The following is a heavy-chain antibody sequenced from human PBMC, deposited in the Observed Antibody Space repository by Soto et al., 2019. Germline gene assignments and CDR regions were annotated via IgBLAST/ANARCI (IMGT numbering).Heavy chain of an antibody. Sequence: ASVKVSCKASGYTFTSYYMHWVRQAPGQGLEWMGIINPSGGSTSYAQKFQGRVTMTRDTSTSPVYMELSSLRSEDTAVYYCARDRPPYYDSSGYFDYWGQGTLVTVSS. CDR3: ARDRPPYYDSSGYFDY. J-gene: IGHJ4*02. CDR2: INPSGGST. CDR1: GYTFTSYY. D-gene: IGHD3-22*01. V-gene: IGHV1-46*01.